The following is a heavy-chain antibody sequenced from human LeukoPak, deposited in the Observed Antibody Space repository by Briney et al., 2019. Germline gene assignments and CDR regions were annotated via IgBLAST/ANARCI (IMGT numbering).Heavy chain of an antibody. V-gene: IGHV3-23*01. Sequence: PGGSLRLSCAASGFTFSSYAVSWVRQAPGKALKWVSAISGSGGSTYYADSGKGRCTISRDNSNNTRDLQMNSPRAEDTAVYYCAKDRGITGTLGSFDYWGQGTLVTVSS. CDR1: GFTFSSYA. CDR2: ISGSGGST. J-gene: IGHJ4*02. D-gene: IGHD1/OR15-1a*01. CDR3: AKDRGITGTLGSFDY.